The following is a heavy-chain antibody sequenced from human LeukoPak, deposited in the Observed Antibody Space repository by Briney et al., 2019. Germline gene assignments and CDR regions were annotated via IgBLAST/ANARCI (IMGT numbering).Heavy chain of an antibody. V-gene: IGHV4-39*07. D-gene: IGHD4-17*01. CDR1: GGSISSSSYY. CDR3: ASDYGDRPFGY. J-gene: IGHJ4*02. Sequence: PSETLSLTCTVSGGSISSSSYYWGWIRQPPGKGLEWIGSIYYSGSTYYNPSLKSRVTISVDTSKNQFSLKLSSVTAADTAVYYCASDYGDRPFGYWGQGTLVTVSS. CDR2: IYYSGST.